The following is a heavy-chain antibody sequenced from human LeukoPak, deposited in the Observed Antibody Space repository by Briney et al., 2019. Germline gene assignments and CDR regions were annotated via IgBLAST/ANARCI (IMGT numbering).Heavy chain of an antibody. CDR1: GFTFSSYN. CDR2: ISSSSRYI. J-gene: IGHJ4*02. V-gene: IGHV3-21*01. CDR3: ATSRGSWPDYFDY. Sequence: GGSLRLSCVASGFTFSSYNMNWVRQAPGKGLEWVSSISSSSRYIYYTDSMKGRFTISRDNAKNSLYLQMNSLRAEDTAVYYCATSRGSWPDYFDYWGQGTLVTVSS. D-gene: IGHD6-13*01.